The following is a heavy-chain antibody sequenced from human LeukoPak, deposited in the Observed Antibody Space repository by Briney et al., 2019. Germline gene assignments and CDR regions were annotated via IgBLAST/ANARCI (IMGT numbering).Heavy chain of an antibody. J-gene: IGHJ4*02. D-gene: IGHD3-9*01. CDR1: GGSISSGGYY. Sequence: SETLSFTCTVSGGSISSGGYYWSWIRQPPGKGLEWIGYIYHSGSTYYNPSLKSRVTISVDRSKNQFSLKLSSVTAADTAVYYCARSATGDLDYWGQGTLVTASS. V-gene: IGHV4-30-2*01. CDR2: IYHSGST. CDR3: ARSATGDLDY.